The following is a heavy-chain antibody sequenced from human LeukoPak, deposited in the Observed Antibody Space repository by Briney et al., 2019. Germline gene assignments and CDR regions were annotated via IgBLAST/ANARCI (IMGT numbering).Heavy chain of an antibody. CDR2: IYYSGST. Sequence: SETLSLTCTVSGGSISSYYWSWIRQPPGKGLEWIGYIYYSGSTNYNPSLKSRVTISVDTSKNQFSLKLSSVTAADTAVYYCARGNIVAIELYYFDYWGQGTLVTVSS. CDR1: GGSISSYY. V-gene: IGHV4-59*01. CDR3: ARGNIVAIELYYFDY. J-gene: IGHJ4*02. D-gene: IGHD5-12*01.